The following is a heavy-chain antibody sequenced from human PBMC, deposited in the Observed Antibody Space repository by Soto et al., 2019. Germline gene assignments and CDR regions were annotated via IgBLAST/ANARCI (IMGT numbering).Heavy chain of an antibody. CDR2: IYYSGST. D-gene: IGHD3-3*01. CDR1: GGSISSGDYY. J-gene: IGHJ6*02. Sequence: PSETLSLTCTVSGGSISSGDYYWSWIRQPPGRGLEWIGYIYYSGSTYYNPSLKSRVTISVDTSKNQFSLKLSSVTAADTAVYYCARCDFWSGYYQNYYYGMDVRGQRTTVTVSS. CDR3: ARCDFWSGYYQNYYYGMDV. V-gene: IGHV4-30-4*01.